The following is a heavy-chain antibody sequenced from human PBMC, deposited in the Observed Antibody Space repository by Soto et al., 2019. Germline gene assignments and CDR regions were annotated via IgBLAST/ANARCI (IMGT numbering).Heavy chain of an antibody. Sequence: SETLSLTCTVSGGSISSYYWSWIRQPPGKGLEWIGYIYYSGCTNYNPSLKSRVTISVDTSKNQFSLKLSSVTAADTAVYYCARSRGSGPYYYYYGMDVWGQGTTVTVS. V-gene: IGHV4-59*01. CDR2: IYYSGCT. CDR3: ARSRGSGPYYYYYGMDV. D-gene: IGHD2-15*01. J-gene: IGHJ6*02. CDR1: GGSISSYY.